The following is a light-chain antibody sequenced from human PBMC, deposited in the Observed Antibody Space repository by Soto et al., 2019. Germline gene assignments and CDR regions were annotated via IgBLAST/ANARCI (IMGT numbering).Light chain of an antibody. CDR2: EVS. CDR3: SSYTTTTRL. Sequence: QSARTQPASVSGSPGQSITGSCTGTSSDIGSNNYVSWFQQRPGKAPTLIIYEVSNRPSGVSTHFSGSKSGNTASLTISGLLPEDEAEYYCSSYTTTTRLFGGATKLTVL. CDR1: SSDIGSNNY. V-gene: IGLV2-14*01. J-gene: IGLJ3*02.